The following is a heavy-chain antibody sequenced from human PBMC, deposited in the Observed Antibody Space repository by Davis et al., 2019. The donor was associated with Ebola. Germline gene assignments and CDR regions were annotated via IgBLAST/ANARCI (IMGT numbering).Heavy chain of an antibody. J-gene: IGHJ4*02. CDR2: IFPGDSDT. V-gene: IGHV5-51*01. CDR3: ARGTNGYNPGGYFDS. Sequence: GESLKISCKGSGYSFTSYWIGWVRQMPGEGLECMGIIFPGDSDTRYSPSFQGQVTISADKSINTAYLQWSSLKASDTAIYYCARGTNGYNPGGYFDSWGQGTLVTVSS. CDR1: GYSFTSYW. D-gene: IGHD5-24*01.